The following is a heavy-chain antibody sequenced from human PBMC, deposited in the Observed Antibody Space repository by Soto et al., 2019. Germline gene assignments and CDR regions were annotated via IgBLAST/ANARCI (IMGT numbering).Heavy chain of an antibody. J-gene: IGHJ4*02. V-gene: IGHV3-23*01. D-gene: IGHD2-21*02. CDR3: AKGRASDCPGCTQDY. CDR2: VSGSGDST. CDR1: AFTFSSYA. Sequence: EVQLLESGGGLAQPGGSLRLSCAASAFTFSSYAMSWVRQAPGKGLEWVSAVSGSGDSTYYADSVKGRFTISRDNSKNTLALQMNGLRAEDTAVYYCAKGRASDCPGCTQDYWGQGTLVTVSS.